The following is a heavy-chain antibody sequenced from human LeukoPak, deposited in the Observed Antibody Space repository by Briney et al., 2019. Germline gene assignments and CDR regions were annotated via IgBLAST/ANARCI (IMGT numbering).Heavy chain of an antibody. CDR1: SASISSSPYY. CDR3: APRVVGSAPFDY. D-gene: IGHD2-15*01. CDR2: INHSGST. Sequence: SETLSLTCTVSSASISSSPYYWGWIRQSPGKGLEWIGEINHSGSTNYNPSLKSRVTISVDTSKNQFSLKLSSVTAADTAVYYCAPRVVGSAPFDYWGQGTLVTVSS. J-gene: IGHJ4*02. V-gene: IGHV4-39*07.